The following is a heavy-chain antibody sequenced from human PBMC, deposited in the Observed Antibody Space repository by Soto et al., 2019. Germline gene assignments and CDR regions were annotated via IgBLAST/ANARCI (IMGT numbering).Heavy chain of an antibody. CDR1: GGSISSGGYY. J-gene: IGHJ6*03. CDR3: ARGRYFDWFYYYYMDV. V-gene: IGHV4-31*03. Sequence: SETLSLTCTVSGGSISSGGYYWSWIRQHPGKGLEWIGYIYYSGSTYYNPSLKSRVTISVDTSKNQFSLKLSSVTAADTAVYYCARGRYFDWFYYYYMDVWGKGTTVTVSS. D-gene: IGHD3-9*01. CDR2: IYYSGST.